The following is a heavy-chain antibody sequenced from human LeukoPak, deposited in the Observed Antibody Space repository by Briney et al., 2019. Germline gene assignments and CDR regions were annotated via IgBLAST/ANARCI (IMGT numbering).Heavy chain of an antibody. CDR3: ANTRGYSYYYGMDV. CDR2: ISGSGGST. Sequence: PGGSLTLPCAASGLTFSSYALSWVRQAPAKGLEWVSAISGSGGSTYYADTVKGRFTISRDNSKNTLYLQINSLRAEDTAVYYCANTRGYSYYYGMDVWGQGATVTVSS. J-gene: IGHJ6*02. V-gene: IGHV3-23*01. CDR1: GLTFSSYA. D-gene: IGHD2-15*01.